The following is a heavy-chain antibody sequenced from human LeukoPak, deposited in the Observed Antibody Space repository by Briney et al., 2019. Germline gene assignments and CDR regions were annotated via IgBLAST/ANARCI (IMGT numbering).Heavy chain of an antibody. CDR2: INSDGSST. J-gene: IGHJ4*02. CDR1: GFTFGSYW. D-gene: IGHD6-6*01. CDR3: ARATYGSSSAFDY. V-gene: IGHV3-74*01. Sequence: GGSLRLSCAASGFTFGSYWVHWIRQAPGKGLVWVSRINSDGSSTNYADSVKGRFTVSRDNAKNTLYLQMNSLRAEDTAVYYCARATYGSSSAFDYWGQGTLVTVSS.